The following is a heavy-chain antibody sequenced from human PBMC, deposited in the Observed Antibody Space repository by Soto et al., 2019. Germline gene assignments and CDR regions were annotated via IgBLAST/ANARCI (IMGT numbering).Heavy chain of an antibody. J-gene: IGHJ6*02. V-gene: IGHV3-15*07. CDR3: TTGSVEGF. CDR2: IKTRDEGETT. CDR1: GFSVIKAW. D-gene: IGHD2-15*01. Sequence: EVQLVDSGGGLVKPGGSLRLSCEASGFSVIKAWMNWFRQAPGKGLEWVGRIKTRDEGETTNYAAPVKGRFTISRYDSKNTLYLQMNSLKTEDTAVYYCTTGSVEGFWGQGTKVTVSS.